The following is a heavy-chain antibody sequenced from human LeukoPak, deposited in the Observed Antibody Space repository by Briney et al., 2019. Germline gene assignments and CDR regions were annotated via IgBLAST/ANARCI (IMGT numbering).Heavy chain of an antibody. D-gene: IGHD1-7*01. CDR1: GFSISSSSYY. V-gene: IGHV4-39*07. CDR3: ARDFRYNWNYFTDY. J-gene: IGHJ4*02. Sequence: PSETLSLTCTVSGFSISSSSYYWGWIRQPPGKGLEWIGGIYYSGSTYYNPSLKSRVTISVDTSKNQFSLKLSSVTAADTAVYYCARDFRYNWNYFTDYWGQGTLVTVSS. CDR2: IYYSGST.